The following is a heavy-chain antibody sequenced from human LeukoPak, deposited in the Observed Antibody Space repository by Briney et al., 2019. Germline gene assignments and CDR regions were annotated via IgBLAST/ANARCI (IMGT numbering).Heavy chain of an antibody. CDR2: IGIDGSDE. J-gene: IGHJ4*02. V-gene: IGHV3-30*02. D-gene: IGHD2-21*01. CDR3: TKDTGEGDF. Sequence: PGGSLRLSCATSGFTFSIYGMHWVRQFPGKGLEWVAFIGIDGSDEEYVDSVKGRFTISRDNSKNTLYLQMRNLRLEDTAMYYCTKDTGEGDFWGQGTPVTVSS. CDR1: GFTFSIYG.